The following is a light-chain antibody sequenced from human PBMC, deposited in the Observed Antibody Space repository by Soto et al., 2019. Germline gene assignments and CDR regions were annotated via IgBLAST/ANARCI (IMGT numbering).Light chain of an antibody. V-gene: IGKV1-13*02. J-gene: IGKJ5*01. CDR3: QQCNTYPIT. CDR2: DVS. Sequence: AIQLTQSPSSLSASVGDRVTITCRASQDIRGALAWYQQKPGKPPKLLIFDVSSLQSGVPSRFSGSGSGTDFTLTISSLQPEDFGTYYCQQCNTYPITFGQGTRLEIK. CDR1: QDIRGA.